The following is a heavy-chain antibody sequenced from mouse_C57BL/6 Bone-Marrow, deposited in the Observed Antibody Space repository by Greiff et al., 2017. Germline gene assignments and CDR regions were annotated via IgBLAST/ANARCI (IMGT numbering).Heavy chain of an antibody. J-gene: IGHJ4*01. CDR2: IRSKSNNYAT. CDR3: VRSLYDGYYYAMDY. V-gene: IGHV10-1*01. Sequence: EVKLVESGGGLVQPKGSLKLSCAASGFSFNTYAMNWVRQAPGKGLEWVARIRSKSNNYATYYADSVKDRFTISRDDSESMLYLQMNNLKTEDTAMYYCVRSLYDGYYYAMDYWGQGTSVTVSS. CDR1: GFSFNTYA. D-gene: IGHD2-3*01.